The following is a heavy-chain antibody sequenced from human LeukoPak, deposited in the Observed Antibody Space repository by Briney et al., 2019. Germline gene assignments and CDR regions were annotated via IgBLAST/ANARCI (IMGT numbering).Heavy chain of an antibody. CDR2: INPSGGRT. V-gene: IGHV1-46*01. J-gene: IGHJ3*02. Sequence: ASVKLSCKASGYTITSYYMHWVRHPPPQGLERMGIINPSGGRTSYAKTFQDRPTTTTDTSTNTDYIGLRSLITAATTVYYCARDKDCDSSGYSDGFDIG. CDR1: GYTITSYY. CDR3: ARDKDCDSSGYSDGFDI. D-gene: IGHD3-22*01.